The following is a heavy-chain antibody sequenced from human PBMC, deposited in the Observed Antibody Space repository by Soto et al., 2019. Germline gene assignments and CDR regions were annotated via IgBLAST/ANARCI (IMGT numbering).Heavy chain of an antibody. V-gene: IGHV5-51*01. CDR1: GYSITSYW. D-gene: IGHD6-13*01. J-gene: IGHJ6*02. Sequence: GESLKISCKGSGYSITSYWIGWVRQMPGKGLEWMGIIYPGDSDTRYSPSFQGQVTISADKSTSTAYLQWSSLKASDTAMYYCARQAAAGSYFYYYGMDVWGQGTTVTVSS. CDR3: ARQAAAGSYFYYYGMDV. CDR2: IYPGDSDT.